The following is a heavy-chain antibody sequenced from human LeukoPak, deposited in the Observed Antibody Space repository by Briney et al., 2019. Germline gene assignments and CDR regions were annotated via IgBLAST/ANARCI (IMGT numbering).Heavy chain of an antibody. Sequence: SETLSLTCTVSGGTMSNYYWSWIRQPPGKGLECIGHIYYSGSTNYKPSLKSRVTISLDTSKNQFSLKLSPVTAADTAVYYCARLSIASRVRIFDYWGQGTLVTVSS. CDR3: ARLSIASRVRIFDY. D-gene: IGHD6-6*01. CDR2: IYYSGST. J-gene: IGHJ4*02. V-gene: IGHV4-59*08. CDR1: GGTMSNYY.